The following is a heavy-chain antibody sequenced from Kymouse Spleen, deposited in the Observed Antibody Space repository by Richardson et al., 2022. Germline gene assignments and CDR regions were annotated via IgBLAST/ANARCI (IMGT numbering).Heavy chain of an antibody. CDR2: IGTAGDT. Sequence: EVQLVESGGGLVQPGGSLRLSCAASGFTFSSYDMHWVRQATGKGLEWVSAIGTAGDTYYPGSVKGRFTISRENAKNSLYLQMNSLRAGDTAVYYCARGTGTTFFDYWGQGTLVTVSS. CDR3: ARGTGTTFFDY. V-gene: IGHV3-13*01. J-gene: IGHJ4*02. CDR1: GFTFSSYD. D-gene: IGHD1-7*01.